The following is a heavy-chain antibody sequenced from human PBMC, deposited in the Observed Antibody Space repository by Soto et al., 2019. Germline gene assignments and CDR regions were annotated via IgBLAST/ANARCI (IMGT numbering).Heavy chain of an antibody. CDR3: ARGGGDYDGNWFDP. CDR2: MNPNSGNT. Sequence: ASVKVSCKASGYTFTSYDIKWVRQATGQGLEWMGWMNPNSGNTGYAQKFQGRVTMTRNTSISTAYMELSSLRSEDTAVYYCARGGGDYDGNWFDPWGQGTLVTVSS. CDR1: GYTFTSYD. J-gene: IGHJ5*02. V-gene: IGHV1-8*01. D-gene: IGHD4-17*01.